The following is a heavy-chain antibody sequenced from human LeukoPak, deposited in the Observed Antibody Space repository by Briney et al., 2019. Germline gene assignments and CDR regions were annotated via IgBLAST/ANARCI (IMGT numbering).Heavy chain of an antibody. V-gene: IGHV3-66*01. Sequence: GGSLRLSCATSGFTVSSNYMTWVRQAPGKGLEWVSVIYSGGGTRYADSVKGRFTISRDNSKNTLYLQMNSLRAEDTAVYYCARTSLGRYVPYYFDYWGQGTLVTVSS. CDR2: IYSGGGT. D-gene: IGHD3-16*01. J-gene: IGHJ4*02. CDR1: GFTVSSNY. CDR3: ARTSLGRYVPYYFDY.